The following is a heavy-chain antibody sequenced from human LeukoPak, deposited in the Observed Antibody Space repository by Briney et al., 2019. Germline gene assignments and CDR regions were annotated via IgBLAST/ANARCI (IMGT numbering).Heavy chain of an antibody. Sequence: AGGSLRLSCEASGFIFSSYEMNWVRQAPGKGLEWVSYISSSGSTKYYADSVKGRFTISRDNAKNSLYLQMNSLRGEDTAVYYCARVLGWKRLDVWGKGTTVTISS. CDR1: GFIFSSYE. V-gene: IGHV3-48*03. D-gene: IGHD1-1*01. CDR3: ARVLGWKRLDV. J-gene: IGHJ6*04. CDR2: ISSSGSTK.